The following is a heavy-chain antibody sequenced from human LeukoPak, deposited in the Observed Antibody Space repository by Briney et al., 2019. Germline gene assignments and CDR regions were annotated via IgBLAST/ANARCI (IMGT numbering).Heavy chain of an antibody. Sequence: GASVTVSCKASGYTFTSYAMNWVRQAPGQGLGWMGWINTNTGNPTYAQGFTGRFVFSLDTSVSTAYLQISSLKAEDTAVYYCAREGRRDGYNSGDYWGQGTLVTVSS. CDR3: AREGRRDGYNSGDY. V-gene: IGHV7-4-1*02. D-gene: IGHD5-24*01. CDR2: INTNTGNP. J-gene: IGHJ4*02. CDR1: GYTFTSYA.